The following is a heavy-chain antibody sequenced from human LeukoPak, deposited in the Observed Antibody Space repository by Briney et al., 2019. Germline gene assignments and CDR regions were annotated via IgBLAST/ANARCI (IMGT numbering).Heavy chain of an antibody. CDR2: ISWNSGSK. J-gene: IGHJ4*02. CDR1: GFTFDDYA. CDR3: AKEFREGRWLH. D-gene: IGHD5-12*01. Sequence: GGSLRLSCAASGFTFDDYAMHWVRQAPGKGLEWVSGISWNSGSKGYADSVKGRFTISRDNARNSLYLQMNSLRAEDTAFYYCAKEFREGRWLHWGQGTLVTVSS. V-gene: IGHV3-9*01.